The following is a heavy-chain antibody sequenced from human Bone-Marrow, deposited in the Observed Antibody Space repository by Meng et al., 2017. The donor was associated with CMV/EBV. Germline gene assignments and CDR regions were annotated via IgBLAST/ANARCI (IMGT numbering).Heavy chain of an antibody. CDR2: INPNSGGT. Sequence: ASVKVSCKASGYTFTGYYMHWVRQAPGQGLEWMGWINPNSGGTNYAQKFQGRVTMTRDTSISTAYMELSRLRSHDTAVYYCARVSPTIFGGVIRRRGFDPWGQGTLVTVSS. CDR1: GYTFTGYY. J-gene: IGHJ5*02. V-gene: IGHV1-2*02. CDR3: ARVSPTIFGGVIRRRGFDP. D-gene: IGHD3-3*01.